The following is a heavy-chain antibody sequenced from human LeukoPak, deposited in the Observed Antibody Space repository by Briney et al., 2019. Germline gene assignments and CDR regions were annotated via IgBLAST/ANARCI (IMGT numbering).Heavy chain of an antibody. V-gene: IGHV4-39*01. CDR1: GGSISSSSYY. J-gene: IGHJ4*02. Sequence: WETLSLTCTVSGGSISSSSYYWGWIRQPPGKGLEWIGSIYYSGSTYYNPSLKSRVTISVDTSKNQFSLKPSSVTAADTAVYYCARYDYGDRPLDYWGQGTLVTVSS. CDR3: ARYDYGDRPLDY. D-gene: IGHD4-17*01. CDR2: IYYSGST.